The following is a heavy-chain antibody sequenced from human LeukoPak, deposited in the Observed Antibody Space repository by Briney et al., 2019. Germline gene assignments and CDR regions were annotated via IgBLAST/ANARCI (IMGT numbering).Heavy chain of an antibody. CDR2: ISYDGSTK. V-gene: IGHV3-30*18. Sequence: GGSLRLSCEASGFTFSNYAMHWVRRAPGKGLEWVALISYDGSTKHYADSVKGRFTISRDNSKNRVSLQINRLRSEDTAVYYCAKDLHYYGPGSSPQYWGQGTLVTVSS. J-gene: IGHJ4*02. CDR1: GFTFSNYA. D-gene: IGHD3-10*01. CDR3: AKDLHYYGPGSSPQY.